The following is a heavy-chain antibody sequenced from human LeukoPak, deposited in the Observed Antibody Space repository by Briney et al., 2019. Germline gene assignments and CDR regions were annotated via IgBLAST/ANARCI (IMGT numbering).Heavy chain of an antibody. CDR1: GFTFSSYW. CDR3: AKDMGARGYSYGYPVGYFDY. V-gene: IGHV3-23*01. J-gene: IGHJ4*02. D-gene: IGHD5-18*01. CDR2: ISGSGGST. Sequence: GGSLRLSCAASGFTFSSYWMSWVRQAPGKGLEWVSAISGSGGSTYYADSVKGRFTISRDNSKNTLYLQMNSLRAEDTAVYYCAKDMGARGYSYGYPVGYFDYWGQGTLVTVSS.